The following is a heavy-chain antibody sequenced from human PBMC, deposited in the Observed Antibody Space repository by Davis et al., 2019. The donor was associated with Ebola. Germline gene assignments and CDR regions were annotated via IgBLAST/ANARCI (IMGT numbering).Heavy chain of an antibody. V-gene: IGHV3-23*01. Sequence: GESLKISCTASGFSFQYFAMNWVRQAPGKGLEWVSTISGNGVDTYYGDSVKGRFTVSRDNSENTLYLQIKSLRAEDTARYYCTKGDWFDPWGQGTLVTVSS. CDR3: TKGDWFDP. CDR1: GFSFQYFA. CDR2: ISGNGVDT. J-gene: IGHJ5*02.